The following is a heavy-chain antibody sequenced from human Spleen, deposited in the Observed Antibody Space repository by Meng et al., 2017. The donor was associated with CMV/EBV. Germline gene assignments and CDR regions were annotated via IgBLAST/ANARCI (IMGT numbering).Heavy chain of an antibody. J-gene: IGHJ4*02. V-gene: IGHV3-30*02. CDR3: AKLGYSSSSEDY. D-gene: IGHD6-6*01. CDR2: IRYDGSNK. CDR1: GFTFSSYG. Sequence: GESLKISCAASGFTFSSYGMHWVRQPPGKGLEWVTFIRYDGSNKYYADSVKGRFTISRDNSKNTLYLQMNSLRAEDTAVYYCAKLGYSSSSEDYWGQGTLVTVSS.